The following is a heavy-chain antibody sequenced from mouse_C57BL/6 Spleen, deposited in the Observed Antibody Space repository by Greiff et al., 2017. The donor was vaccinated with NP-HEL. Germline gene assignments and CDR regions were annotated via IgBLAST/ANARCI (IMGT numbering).Heavy chain of an antibody. CDR1: GYTFTSYW. CDR2: IHPNSGST. CDR3: ARLTLYSIYVAWFSD. Sequence: QVQLQQPGAELVKPGASVKLSCKASGYTFTSYWMHWVKQRPGQGLEWIGMIHPNSGSTNYNEKFKSKATLTVDKSSSTAYMQLSSLTSEDSAVYYCARLTLYSIYVAWFSDWGPAILVTSSA. J-gene: IGHJ3*01. V-gene: IGHV1-64*01. D-gene: IGHD2-5*01.